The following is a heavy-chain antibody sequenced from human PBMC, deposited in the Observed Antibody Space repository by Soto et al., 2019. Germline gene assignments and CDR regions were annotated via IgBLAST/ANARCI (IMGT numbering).Heavy chain of an antibody. J-gene: IGHJ6*03. CDR3: ARGYCSGGSCYFPDYYYYMDV. V-gene: IGHV3-66*01. Sequence: EVQLVESGGGLVQPGGSLRLSCAASGFTVSSNYMSWVRQAPGKGLEWVSVIYSGGSTYYADSVKGRFTISRDNSKNTLYLQMISLRAEDTAVYYCARGYCSGGSCYFPDYYYYMDVWGKGTTVTVSS. CDR1: GFTVSSNY. CDR2: IYSGGST. D-gene: IGHD2-15*01.